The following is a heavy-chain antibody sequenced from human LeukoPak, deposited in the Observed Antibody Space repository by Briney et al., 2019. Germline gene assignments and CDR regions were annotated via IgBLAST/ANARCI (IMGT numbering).Heavy chain of an antibody. CDR1: GFTFSSYS. CDR2: ISSSSSTI. CDR3: AKDQVVVAATEVPEFDH. J-gene: IGHJ4*02. V-gene: IGHV3-48*01. Sequence: GGSLRLSCAASGFTFSSYSMNWVRQAPGKGLEWVSYISSSSSTIYYADSVKGRFTISRDNAKYSLYLQMNSLRAEDTAVYYCAKDQVVVAATEVPEFDHWGQGTLVTVSS. D-gene: IGHD2-15*01.